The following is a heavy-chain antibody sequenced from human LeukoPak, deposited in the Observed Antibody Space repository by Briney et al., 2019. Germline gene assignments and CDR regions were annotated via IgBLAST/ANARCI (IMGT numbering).Heavy chain of an antibody. D-gene: IGHD1-14*01. CDR3: ARGTLNIPGEHGAFDY. V-gene: IGHV3-11*04. Sequence: GGSLRLSCAASGFTFSDYYMSWIRQAPGKGLEWVSYISSSGSSIYYADSVKGRFTISRDNSKNTLYLQMNSLRAEDTAVYYCARGTLNIPGEHGAFDYWGQGTLVTVSS. CDR2: ISSSGSSI. J-gene: IGHJ4*02. CDR1: GFTFSDYY.